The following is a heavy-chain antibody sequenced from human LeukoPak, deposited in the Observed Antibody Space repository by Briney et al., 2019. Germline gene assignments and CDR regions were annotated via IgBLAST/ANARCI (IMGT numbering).Heavy chain of an antibody. D-gene: IGHD4-23*01. J-gene: IGHJ4*02. Sequence: SGTLSLTCTLSRGSIMTTHWWSWVRQPPGKGLEWIGEIYHTGTTNYSPFLKSRLTISVDQSRNQFSLRLSSVTAADTATYYCAAWGVDYGGNFDYSDYWGQGTLVTVSS. CDR3: AAWGVDYGGNFDYSDY. V-gene: IGHV4-4*02. CDR2: IYHTGTT. CDR1: RGSIMTTHW.